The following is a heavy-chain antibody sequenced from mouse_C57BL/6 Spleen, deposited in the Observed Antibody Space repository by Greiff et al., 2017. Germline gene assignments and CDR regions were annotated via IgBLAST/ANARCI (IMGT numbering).Heavy chain of an antibody. Sequence: QVHVKQPGAELVRPGTSVKLSCKASGYTFTSYWMHWVKQRPGQGLEWIGVIDPSDSYTNYNQKFKGKATLTVDTSSSTAYMQLSSLTSEDSAVYYCARVVSAYYAVGGWGQGASVTVAA. D-gene: IGHD1-1*02. CDR2: IDPSDSYT. V-gene: IGHV1-59*01. CDR3: ARVVSAYYAVGG. CDR1: GYTFTSYW. J-gene: IGHJ4*01.